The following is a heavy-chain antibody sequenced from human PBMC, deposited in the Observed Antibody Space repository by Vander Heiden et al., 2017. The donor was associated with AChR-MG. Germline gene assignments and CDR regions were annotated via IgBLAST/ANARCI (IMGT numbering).Heavy chain of an antibody. CDR3: ARSSHGSYREAFDI. CDR2: ISYDGSNK. D-gene: IGHD3-10*01. J-gene: IGHJ3*02. Sequence: QVQLVESGGGVVQPGRSLRLSCAASGFTLRRYAMHWVRQAPGKGLEWVAVISYDGSNKYYADSVKGRFTISRDNSKNTLYLQMNSLRAEDTAVYYCARSSHGSYREAFDIWGQGTMVTVSS. V-gene: IGHV3-30-3*01. CDR1: GFTLRRYA.